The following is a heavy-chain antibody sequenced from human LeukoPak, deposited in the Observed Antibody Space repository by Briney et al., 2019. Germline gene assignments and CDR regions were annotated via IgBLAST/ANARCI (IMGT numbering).Heavy chain of an antibody. CDR1: GYTFTSYD. V-gene: IGHV1-8*02. CDR2: MNPNSGNT. J-gene: IGHJ4*02. CDR3: ARDFDDSSQGYYFDY. Sequence: ASVKVSCKASGYTFTSYDINWVRQATGQGHEWMGWMNPNSGNTGYAQKFQGRLTMTTDTSTSTAYMELRSLRSDDTAVYYCARDFDDSSQGYYFDYWGQGTLVTVSS. D-gene: IGHD3-22*01.